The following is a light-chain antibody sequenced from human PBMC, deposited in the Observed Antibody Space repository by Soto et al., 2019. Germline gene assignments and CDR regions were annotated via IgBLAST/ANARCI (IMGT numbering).Light chain of an antibody. J-gene: IGKJ4*01. CDR3: QQYHTWPRT. CDR2: GAS. CDR1: QSGSIN. Sequence: ELGMTPSPATLAVSPEERATRACRGQQSGSINLAWYQQKPGQAPRLLIYGASTRATGIPARFSGSGSGTEFTLTISCLQSEDFAIYYCQQYHTWPRTFGGGTKVDIK. V-gene: IGKV3-15*01.